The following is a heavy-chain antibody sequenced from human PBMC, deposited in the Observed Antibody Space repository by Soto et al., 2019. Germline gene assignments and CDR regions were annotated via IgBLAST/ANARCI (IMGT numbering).Heavy chain of an antibody. CDR1: GGSFSGYY. Sequence: KSSETLSLTCAVYGGSFSGYYWSWIRQPPGKGLEWIGEINHSGSTNYNPSLKSRVTISVDTSKNQFSLKLSSVTAADTAVYYCARWIRNGSGITNWYDPWGQGTLVTVSS. CDR2: INHSGST. V-gene: IGHV4-34*01. D-gene: IGHD3-10*01. J-gene: IGHJ5*02. CDR3: ARWIRNGSGITNWYDP.